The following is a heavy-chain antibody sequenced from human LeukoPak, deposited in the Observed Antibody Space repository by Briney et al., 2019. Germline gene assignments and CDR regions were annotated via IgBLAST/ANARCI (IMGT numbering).Heavy chain of an antibody. CDR1: GFIFNRYG. CDR3: ARGRNVVATSGYFDY. D-gene: IGHD5-12*01. Sequence: GGSLRLSCAASGFIFNRYGMHWVRQAPGKGLEWVAVISFDGKISYYADSVKGRFTISRDNSKNTLYLQMNSLRGEDTAVYYCARGRNVVATSGYFDYWGQGTLVTVSP. J-gene: IGHJ4*02. CDR2: ISFDGKIS. V-gene: IGHV3-30*03.